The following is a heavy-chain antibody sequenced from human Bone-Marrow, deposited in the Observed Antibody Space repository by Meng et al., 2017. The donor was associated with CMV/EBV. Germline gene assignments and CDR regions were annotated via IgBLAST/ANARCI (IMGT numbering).Heavy chain of an antibody. J-gene: IGHJ4*02. CDR2: IKQDGSEK. Sequence: GESLKISCAASGFTFSSYWMRWVRQAPGKGLEWVANIKQDGSEKYYVDSVKGRFAISRDNAKNSLYLQMNSLRDEDTAVYYCARDQNIANDYWGQGTLVTVSS. D-gene: IGHD2-21*01. CDR1: GFTFSSYW. V-gene: IGHV3-7*01. CDR3: ARDQNIANDY.